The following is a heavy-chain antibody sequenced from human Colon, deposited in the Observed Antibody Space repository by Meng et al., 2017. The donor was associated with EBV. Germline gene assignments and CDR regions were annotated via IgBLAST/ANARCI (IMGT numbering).Heavy chain of an antibody. D-gene: IGHD3-10*01. Sequence: QSQHQDSCRGLVKPSGNLSLNCADSCGSNTERNSWRWVSQPPGKGLEWIWEIYHYGGTNYHPSLKSRLILSVDKSKNQISLKLPSVTAADTAVYYCARWAFIDSYCFDHWGQGTLVTVSS. J-gene: IGHJ4*02. CDR3: ARWAFIDSYCFDH. CDR1: CGSNTERNS. CDR2: IYHYGGT. V-gene: IGHV4-4*02.